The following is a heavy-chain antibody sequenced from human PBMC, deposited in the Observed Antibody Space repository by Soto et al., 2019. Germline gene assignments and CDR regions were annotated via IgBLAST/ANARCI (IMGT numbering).Heavy chain of an antibody. D-gene: IGHD3-3*01. CDR3: AKAPTIFGVVLTNSSYSGLDV. CDR1: GVTLSIYA. V-gene: IGHV3-23*01. Sequence: VWSLRLSCAASGVTLSIYAMSWVWRAPGKGLEWVSAISGSGGTTYYANSVKGRFTISRATCKNTLYWQTKCLTAEDTGVIYFAKAPTIFGVVLTNSSYSGLDVCGQGTTVTAP. J-gene: IGHJ6*02. CDR2: ISGSGGTT.